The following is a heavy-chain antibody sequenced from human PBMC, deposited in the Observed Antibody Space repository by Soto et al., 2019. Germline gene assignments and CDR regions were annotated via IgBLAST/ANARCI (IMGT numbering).Heavy chain of an antibody. Sequence: GGSLRLSCAASGFTFSTYSMNWVRQPPGKGLEWVSYISSGSSTIYYADSVKGRFTISRDNAKNSLYLQMDSLRAEDTAVYYATRSAYMDVWGTGTTVTVSS. D-gene: IGHD2-2*01. CDR1: GFTFSTYS. CDR2: ISSGSSTI. J-gene: IGHJ6*03. CDR3: TRSAYMDV. V-gene: IGHV3-48*01.